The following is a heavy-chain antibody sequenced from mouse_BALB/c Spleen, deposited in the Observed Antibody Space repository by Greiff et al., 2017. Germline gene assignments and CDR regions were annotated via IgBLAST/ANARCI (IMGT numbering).Heavy chain of an antibody. CDR3: ARSAARATSWFAY. J-gene: IGHJ3*01. Sequence: DVMLVESGGGLVQPGGSRKLSCAASGFTFSSFGMHWVRQAPEKGLEWVAYISSGSSTIYYADTVKGRFTISRDNPKNTLFLQMTSLRSEDTAMYYCARSAARATSWFAYWGQGTLVTVSA. CDR2: ISSGSSTI. V-gene: IGHV5-17*02. D-gene: IGHD3-1*01. CDR1: GFTFSSFG.